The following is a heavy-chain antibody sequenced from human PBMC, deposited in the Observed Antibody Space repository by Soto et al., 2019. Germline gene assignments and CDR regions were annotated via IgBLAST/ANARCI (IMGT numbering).Heavy chain of an antibody. D-gene: IGHD5-12*01. CDR2: IIPIFGTA. CDR1: GGTFSSYA. J-gene: IGHJ4*02. Sequence: SVKVSCKASGGTFSSYAISWVRQAPGQGLEWMGGIIPIFGTANYAQKFQGRVTITADESTSTAYMELSSLRSEDTAVYYCARGSGDGYNSYYFDYWGQGTLVTVSS. V-gene: IGHV1-69*13. CDR3: ARGSGDGYNSYYFDY.